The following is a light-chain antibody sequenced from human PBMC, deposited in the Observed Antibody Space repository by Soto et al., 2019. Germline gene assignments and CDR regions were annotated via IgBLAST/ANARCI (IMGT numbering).Light chain of an antibody. CDR3: SSYTTSITYV. J-gene: IGLJ1*01. CDR1: SSDVGIYNY. CDR2: EVT. V-gene: IGLV2-14*01. Sequence: QSVLTQPASVSGSPGQSIAISCTGSSSDVGIYNYVSWYQQHPGKVPKLIIYEVTNRPSGVSNRFSGSKSGNTASLTISGLQAEDEADYYCSSYTTSITYVFGTGTKVTVL.